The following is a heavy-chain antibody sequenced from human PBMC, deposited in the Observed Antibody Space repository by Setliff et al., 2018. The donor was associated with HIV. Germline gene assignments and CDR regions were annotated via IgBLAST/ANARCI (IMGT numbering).Heavy chain of an antibody. D-gene: IGHD1-20*01. V-gene: IGHV4-30-4*08. J-gene: IGHJ4*02. CDR2: IYYNGNA. CDR3: GRARSSWYNTSPYYFDS. CDR1: GGSISSANYY. Sequence: SETLSLTCTVSGGSISSANYYWSWIRPPPGKGLEWTGYIYYNGNAYYYNPSLKNRLAITLDKPRNQFSLKLTSVPAADTAVYYCGRARSSWYNTSPYYFDSWGQGTLVTVSS.